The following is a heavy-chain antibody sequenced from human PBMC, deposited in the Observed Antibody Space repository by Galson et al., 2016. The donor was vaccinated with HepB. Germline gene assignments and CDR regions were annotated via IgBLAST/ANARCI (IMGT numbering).Heavy chain of an antibody. CDR1: SGSISTYY. CDR2: VYHSGST. CDR3: ARLEDGYNNRYAFDI. Sequence: ETLSLTCTVSSGSISTYYWSWIRQPPGKGLEWLGYVYHSGSTNYSPSLKSRVTMSVDLSQNQFSLKLSSLTAADTAVYYCARLEDGYNNRYAFDIWGQGTMVTVSS. J-gene: IGHJ3*02. V-gene: IGHV4-59*01. D-gene: IGHD5-24*01.